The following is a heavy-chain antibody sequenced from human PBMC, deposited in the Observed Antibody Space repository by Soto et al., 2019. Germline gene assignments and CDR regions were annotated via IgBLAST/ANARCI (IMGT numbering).Heavy chain of an antibody. J-gene: IGHJ4*02. CDR3: AKGGSWYPLFDY. CDR1: GFTFSSYA. Sequence: GGSLRLSCVVSGFTFSSYAMNWGRQAPGKGLEWGSTISAGGGNTNYSDSVKGRFTISRDKSKNTLYLQMNSLGDEDTAVYYCAKGGSWYPLFDYWAQGTLVTGSS. CDR2: ISAGGGNT. D-gene: IGHD6-13*01. V-gene: IGHV3-23*01.